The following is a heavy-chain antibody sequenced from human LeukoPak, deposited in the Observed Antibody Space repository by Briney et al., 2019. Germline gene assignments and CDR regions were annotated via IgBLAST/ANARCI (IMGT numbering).Heavy chain of an antibody. D-gene: IGHD3-22*01. J-gene: IGHJ4*02. Sequence: PSETLSLTCTVSGGSISSGDYYWSWLRQPPGKGLEWIGYIYYSGSTNYNPSLKSRVIISVDTSKNQFSLKLSSVTATDTAVYYCARQPPHYYDSSGYYYVFDYWGQGTLVTVSS. CDR2: IYYSGST. CDR1: GGSISSGDYY. V-gene: IGHV4-61*08. CDR3: ARQPPHYYDSSGYYYVFDY.